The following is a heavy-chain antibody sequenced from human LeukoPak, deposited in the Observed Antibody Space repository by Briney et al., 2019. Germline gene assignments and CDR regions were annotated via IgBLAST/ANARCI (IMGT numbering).Heavy chain of an antibody. Sequence: PGGSLRLSCAASGFTFSSYSMNWVRQAPGKGLEWVSSISSSSSYIYYADSVKGRFTIFRDNAKNSLYLQMNSLRAEDTAVYYCARDPYYYGSGSYGEHSDYWGQGTLVTVSS. CDR1: GFTFSSYS. J-gene: IGHJ4*02. CDR3: ARDPYYYGSGSYGEHSDY. CDR2: ISSSSSYI. V-gene: IGHV3-21*01. D-gene: IGHD3-10*01.